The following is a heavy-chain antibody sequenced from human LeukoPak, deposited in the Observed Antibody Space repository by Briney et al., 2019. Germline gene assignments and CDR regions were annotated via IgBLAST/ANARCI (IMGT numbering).Heavy chain of an antibody. CDR1: GGSVSSYY. J-gene: IGHJ4*02. CDR2: IHSSGSP. CDR3: ARGGSPFCISPSCQGAFDS. V-gene: IGHV4-59*02. Sequence: SETLSLTCTVSGGSVSSYYWSWVRQPPGKGLGWIGYIHSSGSPNYNPSLKSRVTISVDTSKNHFSLNLSSVTAADTAVYYCARGGSPFCISPSCQGAFDSWGQGTLVTVSS. D-gene: IGHD2-2*01.